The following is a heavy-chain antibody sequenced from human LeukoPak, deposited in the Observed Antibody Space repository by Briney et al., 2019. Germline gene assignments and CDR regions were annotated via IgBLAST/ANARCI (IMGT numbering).Heavy chain of an antibody. J-gene: IGHJ4*02. CDR3: ARGVVAAPSPFDY. CDR1: GFTFSSYW. D-gene: IGHD2-15*01. V-gene: IGHV3-7*01. Sequence: GGSLRLSCAASGFTFSSYWMSWVRQAPGKGLEWVANIKQDGSEKYYVDSVKGRFTISRDNAKNSLYLQMNSLRAEGTAVYYCARGVVAAPSPFDYWGQGTLVTVSS. CDR2: IKQDGSEK.